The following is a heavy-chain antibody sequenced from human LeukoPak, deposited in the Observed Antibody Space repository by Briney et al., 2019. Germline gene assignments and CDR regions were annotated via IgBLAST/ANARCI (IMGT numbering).Heavy chain of an antibody. CDR3: ARGGKGFPLGLRLDY. D-gene: IGHD2-21*01. Sequence: PSETLSLTCTVSGGSISTYYWTWIRQPPGKGLEWIGYIYFSGSTNYNPSLKSRVTISVDTSKNQFSLNLTSVTAADTAVYYCARGGKGFPLGLRLDYWGQGSLVTVSS. CDR2: IYFSGST. CDR1: GGSISTYY. V-gene: IGHV4-59*01. J-gene: IGHJ4*02.